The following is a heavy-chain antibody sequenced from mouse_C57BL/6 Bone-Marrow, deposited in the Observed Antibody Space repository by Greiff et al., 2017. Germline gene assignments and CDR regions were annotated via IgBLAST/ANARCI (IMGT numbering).Heavy chain of an antibody. CDR2: IWRGGST. V-gene: IGHV2-5*01. J-gene: IGHJ4*01. CDR3: AYDYDGNYYAMDY. Sequence: VQLQQSGPGLVQPSQSLSITCTVSGFSLTSYGVHWVRQSPGKGLEWLGVIWRGGSTDYNAAFMSRVSITKDNSKSQVFFKMHSLQADDTAIYYCAYDYDGNYYAMDYWGQGTSVTVSS. CDR1: GFSLTSYG. D-gene: IGHD2-4*01.